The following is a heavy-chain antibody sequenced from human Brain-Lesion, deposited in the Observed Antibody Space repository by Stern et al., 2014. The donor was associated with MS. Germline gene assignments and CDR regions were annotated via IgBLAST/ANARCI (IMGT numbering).Heavy chain of an antibody. J-gene: IGHJ4*02. Sequence: VQLVQSGAEVKKPGASVKVSCTVSGYTLTELSMHWVRQAPRTGLERMGGFRPEDGETIYAQKLQGRGPMTEDTSTDTAYMELSSLRSEDTAVYYCATLSPGSGGNYYRRFYYWGQGALVTVSS. CDR3: ATLSPGSGGNYYRRFYY. D-gene: IGHD1-26*01. CDR2: FRPEDGET. V-gene: IGHV1-24*01. CDR1: GYTLTELS.